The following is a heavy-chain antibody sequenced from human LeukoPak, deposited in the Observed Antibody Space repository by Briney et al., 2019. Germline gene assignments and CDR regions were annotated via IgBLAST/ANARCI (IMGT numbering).Heavy chain of an antibody. V-gene: IGHV3-48*01. J-gene: IGHJ4*02. CDR3: ARDWSYSFDY. D-gene: IGHD1-26*01. CDR2: ITNSGTGT. CDR1: GFSFSSYT. Sequence: GGSLRLSCAASGFSFSSYTMNWVRQAPGKELEWVSYITNSGTGTYADSVKGRFTISRDNDKNSLYLQMNSLRAEDTAVYYCARDWSYSFDYWGQGILVTVSS.